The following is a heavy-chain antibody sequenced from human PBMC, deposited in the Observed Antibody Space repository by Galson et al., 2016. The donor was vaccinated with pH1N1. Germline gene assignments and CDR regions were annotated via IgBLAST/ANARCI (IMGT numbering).Heavy chain of an antibody. CDR2: MNPKSGTT. V-gene: IGHV1-8*01. CDR1: GYTFTTYD. Sequence: SVKVSCKASGYTFTTYDINWVRQAPGQGLERVGWMNPKSGTTGYAQKFQARVTMTRSISINTVYMELNSRSSDDTAVYYCARVDSSNWQWGWLDPWDQGSLVTVSS. J-gene: IGHJ5*02. CDR3: ARVDSSNWQWGWLDP. D-gene: IGHD6-13*01.